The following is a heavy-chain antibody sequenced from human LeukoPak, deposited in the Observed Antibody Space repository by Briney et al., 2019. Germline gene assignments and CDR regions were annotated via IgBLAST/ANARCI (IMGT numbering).Heavy chain of an antibody. CDR2: ISAYNGNT. J-gene: IGHJ6*02. Sequence: ASVKVSCKASGYTFTSYGISWVRQAPGQGLEWMGWISAYNGNTNYAQKLQGRVSMTTDTSTSTAYMELRSLRSDDTAVYYCARDPLRNGYDWHYYDGMDVWGQGNTVTVSS. V-gene: IGHV1-18*01. CDR1: GYTFTSYG. CDR3: ARDPLRNGYDWHYYDGMDV. D-gene: IGHD5-24*01.